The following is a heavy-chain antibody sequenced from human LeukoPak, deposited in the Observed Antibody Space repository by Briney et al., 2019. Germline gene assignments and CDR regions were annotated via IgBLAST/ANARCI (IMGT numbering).Heavy chain of an antibody. CDR2: IYTSGST. J-gene: IGHJ4*02. Sequence: PSETLSLTCTVSGGSISSGSYYWSWIRQPAGKGLEWIGRIYTSGSTNYNPSLKSRVTISVDTSKNQFSLKLSSVTAADTAVYYCARTPLIHDYGGNSLRLDYWGQGTLVTVSS. CDR3: ARTPLIHDYGGNSLRLDY. CDR1: GGSISSGSYY. D-gene: IGHD4-23*01. V-gene: IGHV4-61*02.